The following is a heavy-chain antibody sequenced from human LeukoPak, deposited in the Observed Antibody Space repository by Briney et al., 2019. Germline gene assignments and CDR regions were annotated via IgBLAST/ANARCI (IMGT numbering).Heavy chain of an antibody. CDR1: GFTFSNYG. CDR3: AGVYVWGSYRSPVP. CDR2: ITGSGGTT. Sequence: PGGSLRLSCVVSGFTFSNYGMSWVRQAPGKGLEWVSVITGSGGTTYYAGSVKGRFTISRDNSKNTLYLQMNSLRAEDTAIYYCAGVYVWGSYRSPVPWGRGTLVTVSS. J-gene: IGHJ5*02. D-gene: IGHD3-16*02. V-gene: IGHV3-23*01.